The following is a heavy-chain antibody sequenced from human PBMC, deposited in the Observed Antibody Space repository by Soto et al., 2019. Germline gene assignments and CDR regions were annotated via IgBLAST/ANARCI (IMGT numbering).Heavy chain of an antibody. V-gene: IGHV1-69*13. CDR3: ARADKGYCSGGSCRFDY. CDR2: IIPIFGTA. D-gene: IGHD2-15*01. J-gene: IGHJ4*02. CDR1: GGTFSSYA. Sequence: GASVKVSCKASGGTFSSYAISWVRQAPGQGLEWMGGIIPIFGTANYAQKFQGRVTITADESTSTAYMELSSLRSEDTAVYYCARADKGYCSGGSCRFDYWGQGTLVTVSS.